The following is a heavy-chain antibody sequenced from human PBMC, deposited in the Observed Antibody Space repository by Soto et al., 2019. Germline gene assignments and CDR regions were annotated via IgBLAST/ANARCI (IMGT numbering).Heavy chain of an antibody. D-gene: IGHD2-21*02. CDR3: ARDRGLYCGGDYSNWFDP. Sequence: PGGSLRLSCAASGLSVSSDYMSWVRQASGKGLEWVSILFSGGAAYYADSVKGSFTISRDSSKNTLYLQMNSLRAEDTAVYYCARDRGLYCGGDYSNWFDPWGQGTLVTVSS. J-gene: IGHJ5*02. V-gene: IGHV3-66*01. CDR1: GLSVSSDY. CDR2: LFSGGAA.